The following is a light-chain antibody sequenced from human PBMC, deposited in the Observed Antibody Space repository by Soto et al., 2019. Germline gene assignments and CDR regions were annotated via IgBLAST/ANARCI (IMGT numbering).Light chain of an antibody. CDR2: SND. CDR1: ASNIGTYA. V-gene: IGLV1-44*01. J-gene: IGLJ3*02. CDR3: ASWDNYLSGRV. Sequence: QSVLTQPPSASGTPGQRVTISCSGSASNIGTYAINWYQQVPGAAPKLLIYSNDQRPSGVPARFSGSKSDTSASLAITDLQSEDEADYYCASWDNYLSGRVFGGGTKLTVL.